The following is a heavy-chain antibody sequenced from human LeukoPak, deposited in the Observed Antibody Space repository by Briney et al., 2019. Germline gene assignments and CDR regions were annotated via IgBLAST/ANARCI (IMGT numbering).Heavy chain of an antibody. V-gene: IGHV3-53*01. CDR3: AQDPPRAASFRADYTNSGD. CDR2: IYSGGST. J-gene: IGHJ4*02. CDR1: GFTVSSNY. Sequence: GGSLRLSCAASGFTVSSNYMSWVRQAPGKGLEWVSVIYSGGSTYYADAVKGRFTISRDNSKNTLSLQMNRLRVEDTAVYYCAQDPPRAASFRADYTNSGDWGQGTLVTASS. D-gene: IGHD4-11*01.